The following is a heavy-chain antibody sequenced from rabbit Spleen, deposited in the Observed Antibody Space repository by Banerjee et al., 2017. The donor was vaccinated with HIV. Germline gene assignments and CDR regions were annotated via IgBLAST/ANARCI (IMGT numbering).Heavy chain of an antibody. J-gene: IGHJ4*01. D-gene: IGHD3-1*01. CDR3: VRDTWHFKL. CDR2: IDPVFGST. Sequence: QEHLVESGGGLVQPGGSLTLSCKASRFAFNSGGVSWVRQAPGKGLEWIGYIDPVFGSTYYATWVNGRFTISSHNAQNTVDLQMNSLTAADTATYFCVRDTWHFKLWGPGTLVTVS. V-gene: IGHV1S47*01. CDR1: RFAFNSGG.